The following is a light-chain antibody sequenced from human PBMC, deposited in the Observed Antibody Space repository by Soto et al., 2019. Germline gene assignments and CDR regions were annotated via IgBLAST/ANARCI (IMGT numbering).Light chain of an antibody. V-gene: IGKV3-15*01. CDR3: QQYHNWPA. J-gene: IGKJ1*01. CDR1: QSVFSG. Sequence: EIVMTQSPATLSVSPGETATLSCRASQSVFSGLAWYQQKRGQAPRLLIYGAATRATGIPARFSGSGSGTEFTLTISSLQSEDFAVYYCQQYHNWPAFGQGTKVDIK. CDR2: GAA.